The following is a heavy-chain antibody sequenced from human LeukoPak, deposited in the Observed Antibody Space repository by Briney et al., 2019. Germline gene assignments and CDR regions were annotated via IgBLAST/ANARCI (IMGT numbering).Heavy chain of an antibody. J-gene: IGHJ4*02. CDR3: ARAPRGWGFDY. CDR2: MNPNNGNT. V-gene: IGHV1-8*02. D-gene: IGHD7-27*01. CDR1: GYTFTTYD. Sequence: ASVKVSCKASGYTFTTYDINWVRQATGQGLEWMGWMNPNNGNTGYAQKFQDRVTMTRDTSISTAYMDLSSLKSEDTAVYYCARAPRGWGFDYWGQGTLVTVSS.